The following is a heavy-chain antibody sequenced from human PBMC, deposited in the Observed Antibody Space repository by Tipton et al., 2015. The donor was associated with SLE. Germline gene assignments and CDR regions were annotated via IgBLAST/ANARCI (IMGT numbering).Heavy chain of an antibody. CDR2: IYSSGGR. J-gene: IGHJ4*02. CDR3: ATGYSSTWSFDD. V-gene: IGHV4-4*07. Sequence: TLSLTCTVSGGSISFDYWSWIRQSAGRGSEWIGRIYSSGGRDYNPSPRSRVTMSIDTSKNQFSLRLTSVTAADTAVYYCATGYSSTWSFDDWGQGTLVSVSS. D-gene: IGHD5-18*01. CDR1: GGSISFDY.